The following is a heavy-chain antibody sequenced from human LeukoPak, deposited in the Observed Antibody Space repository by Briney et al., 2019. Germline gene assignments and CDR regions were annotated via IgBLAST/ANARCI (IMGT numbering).Heavy chain of an antibody. V-gene: IGHV4-59*08. J-gene: IGHJ4*02. CDR3: ARHFAYSSSSYFDY. Sequence: SETLSLTCTVSGGSISSYYWSWIRQPPGKGLEWIGYIYYSGSTNYNPSLKSRVTMFEDKSKNQFSLRLYSVTVADTAVYYCARHFAYSSSSYFDYWGQGSLVTVSS. CDR1: GGSISSYY. CDR2: IYYSGST. D-gene: IGHD6-6*01.